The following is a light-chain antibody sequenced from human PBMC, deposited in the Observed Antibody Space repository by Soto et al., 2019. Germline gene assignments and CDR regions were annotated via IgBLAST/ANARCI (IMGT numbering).Light chain of an antibody. Sequence: QSVLTQPASVSGSPRQSITISCAGSSSDVGAYNFVSWYQQHPGKVPKLIIYEVTKRPSGISTRFSGSKSGSAASLTISGLESEDEADYYCSSYTTRNTWVFGGGTKLTV. CDR1: SSDVGAYNF. CDR3: SSYTTRNTWV. CDR2: EVT. J-gene: IGLJ3*02. V-gene: IGLV2-14*01.